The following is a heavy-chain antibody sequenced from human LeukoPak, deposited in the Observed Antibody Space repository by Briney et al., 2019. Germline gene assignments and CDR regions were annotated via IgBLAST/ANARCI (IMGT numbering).Heavy chain of an antibody. Sequence: EASVKVSCKASGYTFTSYYMHWVRQAPGQGLEWMGRINPNSGGTNYAQKFQGRVTMTRDTSISTAYMELSRLRSDDTAAYYCATQGGTNGVENYWGQGTLVTVSS. V-gene: IGHV1-2*06. J-gene: IGHJ4*02. D-gene: IGHD2-8*01. CDR1: GYTFTSYY. CDR2: INPNSGGT. CDR3: ATQGGTNGVENY.